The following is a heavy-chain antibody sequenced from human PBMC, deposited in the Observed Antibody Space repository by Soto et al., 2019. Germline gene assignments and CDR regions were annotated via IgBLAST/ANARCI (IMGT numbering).Heavy chain of an antibody. Sequence: PGESLKISCKGSGYSFTSYWIGWVRQMPGKGLEWMGIIYPGDSDTRYSPSFQGQVTISADKSISTAYLQWSSLKASDTAMYYCARSECVDTAMVPCYYYYGMDVWGQGTTVTVSS. D-gene: IGHD5-18*01. CDR1: GYSFTSYW. J-gene: IGHJ6*02. V-gene: IGHV5-51*01. CDR2: IYPGDSDT. CDR3: ARSECVDTAMVPCYYYYGMDV.